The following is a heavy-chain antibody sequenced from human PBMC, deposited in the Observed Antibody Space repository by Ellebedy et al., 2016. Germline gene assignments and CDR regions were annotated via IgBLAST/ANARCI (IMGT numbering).Heavy chain of an antibody. CDR1: GFTFSKGL. V-gene: IGHV4-34*01. CDR3: ARHVLWGSPRRDGYSSRFNYFDF. J-gene: IGHJ4*02. D-gene: IGHD5-24*01. CDR2: INHSGST. Sequence: ESLKISCEGSGFTFSKGLMSWVRQAPGKGLEWIGEINHSGSTNYNPSLKSRITISIDTSKNQFSLKLSPGTAADTAVYSCARHVLWGSPRRDGYSSRFNYFDFWGLGTLVTVSS.